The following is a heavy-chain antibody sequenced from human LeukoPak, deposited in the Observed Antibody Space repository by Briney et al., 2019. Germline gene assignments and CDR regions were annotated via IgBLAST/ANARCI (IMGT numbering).Heavy chain of an antibody. CDR2: INHSGST. V-gene: IGHV4-34*01. CDR1: GGSFSGYY. CDR3: ARATLGYCSGGSCYSGPYQYYGMDV. D-gene: IGHD2-15*01. Sequence: PSETLSLTCAVYGGSFSGYYWSWIRQPPGKGLEWIGEINHSGSTNYNPSLKSRVTISVDTSKNQFSLKLSSVTAADTAVYYCARATLGYCSGGSCYSGPYQYYGMDVWGQGTTVTVSS. J-gene: IGHJ6*02.